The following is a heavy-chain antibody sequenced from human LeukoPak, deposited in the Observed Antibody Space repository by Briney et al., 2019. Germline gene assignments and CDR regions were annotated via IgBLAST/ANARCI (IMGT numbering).Heavy chain of an antibody. Sequence: ASVKVSCKASGYTFTSYAIGWVRQAPGQGLEWMGWVSAYSGATKYAQKFQGRVTITRDRSMSTAYMELSSLRSEDTAMYYCVGARREVHAFDIWGQGTMVTVSS. V-gene: IGHV1-18*01. CDR1: GYTFTSYA. D-gene: IGHD1-26*01. J-gene: IGHJ3*02. CDR2: VSAYSGAT. CDR3: VGARREVHAFDI.